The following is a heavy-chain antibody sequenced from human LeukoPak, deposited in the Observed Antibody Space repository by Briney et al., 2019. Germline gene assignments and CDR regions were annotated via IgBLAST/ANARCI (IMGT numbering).Heavy chain of an antibody. D-gene: IGHD4-17*01. J-gene: IGHJ3*02. V-gene: IGHV3-30-3*01. Sequence: PGRSLRLSCAASGFTFSSYAMHWVRQAPGKGLEWVAVISYDGSNKYYADSVKGRFTISRDNSKNTLYLQMNSLRAEDTAVYYCARVDYGDFSGAFDIWGQGTMVTVSS. CDR3: ARVDYGDFSGAFDI. CDR1: GFTFSSYA. CDR2: ISYDGSNK.